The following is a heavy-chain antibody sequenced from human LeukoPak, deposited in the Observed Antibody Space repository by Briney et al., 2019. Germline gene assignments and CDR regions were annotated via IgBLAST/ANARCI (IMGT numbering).Heavy chain of an antibody. V-gene: IGHV3-53*01. J-gene: IGHJ4*02. Sequence: GGSLRLSCAASGLTFSGYSMNWVRQAPGKGLEWVSVMYSGGSTDDAASVKGRFTISRDNSKNTLYLQMNSLRAEDTAVYYCATDYWGVYWGQGTLVTVSS. CDR2: MYSGGST. D-gene: IGHD3-16*01. CDR1: GLTFSGYS. CDR3: ATDYWGVY.